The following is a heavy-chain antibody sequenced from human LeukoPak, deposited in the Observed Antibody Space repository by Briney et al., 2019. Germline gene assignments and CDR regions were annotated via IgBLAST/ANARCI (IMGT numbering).Heavy chain of an antibody. D-gene: IGHD2-2*01. V-gene: IGHV3-33*01. CDR1: GFTFSSHG. CDR3: ARDTARYCSSTSCSGTFDY. CDR2: IWYDGIKK. J-gene: IGHJ4*02. Sequence: GGSLRLSCAASGFTFSSHGMHWVRQAPGKGLEWVAVIWYDGIKKYYADSVKGRFTISRDNSKNTLYLQMNSLRAEDTAVYYCARDTARYCSSTSCSGTFDYWGQGTLVTVSS.